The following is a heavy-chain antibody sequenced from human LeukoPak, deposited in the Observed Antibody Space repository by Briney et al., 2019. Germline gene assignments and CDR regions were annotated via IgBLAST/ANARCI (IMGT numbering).Heavy chain of an antibody. V-gene: IGHV1-58*01. CDR1: GFTFTISA. J-gene: IGHJ6*02. CDR3: AADGDHYYGSGSYYTGYYYYGMDV. D-gene: IGHD3-10*01. CDR2: IIVCSGNA. Sequence: GASVSVSCTASGFTFTISAVQWVRQARGQRLEWIGWIIVCSGNANYAQKFQERVTITRDMSTSTAYMELSSLRSEDTAVYYCAADGDHYYGSGSYYTGYYYYGMDVWGQGTTVTVSS.